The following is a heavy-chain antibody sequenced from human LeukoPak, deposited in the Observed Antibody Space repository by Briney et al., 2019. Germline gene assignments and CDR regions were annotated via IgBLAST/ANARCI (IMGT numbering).Heavy chain of an antibody. V-gene: IGHV3-33*01. CDR2: IWYDGSNK. Sequence: GRSLRLSCGAPGFTFSSYGMHWVRQAPGKGLEWLAVIWYDGSNKYYADSVKGRFTISRDNSKNTLYLQMNSLRAEDTAVYYCARDNDILTGYPDYWGQGTLVTVSS. CDR1: GFTFSSYG. CDR3: ARDNDILTGYPDY. D-gene: IGHD3-9*01. J-gene: IGHJ4*02.